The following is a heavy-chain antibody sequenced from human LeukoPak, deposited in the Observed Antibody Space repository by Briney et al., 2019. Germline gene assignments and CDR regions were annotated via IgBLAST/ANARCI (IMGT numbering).Heavy chain of an antibody. CDR2: IYYSGST. CDR1: GGSISGYY. V-gene: IGHV4-59*08. D-gene: IGHD3-22*01. J-gene: IGHJ3*02. Sequence: SETLSLTCTVSGGSISGYYWSWIRQSPGEGLVWMGYIYYSGSTNYNPSLKSRVTISLDMSKNQFSLKLSSVAAADTALYYCARHFTYYYDSSGYPRDAFDIWGQGTVVTVSS. CDR3: ARHFTYYYDSSGYPRDAFDI.